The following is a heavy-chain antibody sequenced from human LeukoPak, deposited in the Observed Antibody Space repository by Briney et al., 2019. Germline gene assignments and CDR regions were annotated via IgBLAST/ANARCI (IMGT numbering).Heavy chain of an antibody. Sequence: SETLSLTCAVYGGSFSGYYWSWIRQPPGKGLEWIGEINHSGSTNYNPSLKSRVTISVDTSKNQFSPKLSSVTAADTAVYYCARSPSSSWYYGTYDYWGQGTLVTVSS. D-gene: IGHD6-13*01. V-gene: IGHV4-34*01. CDR2: INHSGST. J-gene: IGHJ4*02. CDR3: ARSPSSSWYYGTYDY. CDR1: GGSFSGYY.